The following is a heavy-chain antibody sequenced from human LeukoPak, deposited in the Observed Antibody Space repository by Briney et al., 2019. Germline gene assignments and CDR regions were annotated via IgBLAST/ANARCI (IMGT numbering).Heavy chain of an antibody. V-gene: IGHV3-30*02. CDR2: IRYDGSNK. CDR3: AKDRGYQLLIYYFDY. Sequence: PGGSLRLSCAASGFTFSSYGMHWVRQAPGKGLEWVAFIRYDGSNKYYADSVKGRFTISRDNSKNTLYLQMNSLRAEDTAVYYCAKDRGYQLLIYYFDYWGQGTLVTVSS. CDR1: GFTFSSYG. J-gene: IGHJ4*02. D-gene: IGHD2-2*01.